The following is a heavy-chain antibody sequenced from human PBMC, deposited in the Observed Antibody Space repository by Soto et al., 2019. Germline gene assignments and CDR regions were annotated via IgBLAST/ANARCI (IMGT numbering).Heavy chain of an antibody. CDR2: VSGSGFTT. CDR3: ARVWYGPNYYYGMDV. Sequence: EVQLLESGGDLVQPGGSLRLSCAASGFTFSSYAMSWVRQAPGKGLEWVSAVSGSGFTTYYADSVKGRFTVSRDNSKNTLYLQMNGLRAEDTAVYYCARVWYGPNYYYGMDVWGQGTTVTVSS. CDR1: GFTFSSYA. J-gene: IGHJ6*02. V-gene: IGHV3-23*01. D-gene: IGHD6-13*01.